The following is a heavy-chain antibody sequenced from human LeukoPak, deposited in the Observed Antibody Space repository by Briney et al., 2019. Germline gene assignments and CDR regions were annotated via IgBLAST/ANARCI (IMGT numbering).Heavy chain of an antibody. J-gene: IGHJ4*02. CDR2: ISNNGGYT. Sequence: PGGSLRLSCAASGLTVTNAWMNWVRQAPGKGLEWVSAISNNGGYTYYADSVQGRFTISRDNSKSTLCLQMNSLRAEDTAVYYCAKQLGYCSDGSCYFPYWGQGTLVTVSS. CDR1: GLTVTNAW. D-gene: IGHD2-15*01. CDR3: AKQLGYCSDGSCYFPY. V-gene: IGHV3-23*01.